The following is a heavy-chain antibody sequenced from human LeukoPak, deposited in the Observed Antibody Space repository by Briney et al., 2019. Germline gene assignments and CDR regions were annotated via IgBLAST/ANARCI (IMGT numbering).Heavy chain of an antibody. CDR2: ISAYNGNT. CDR3: AREQYCSSTSCYGSYYYYGMDV. V-gene: IGHV1-18*01. J-gene: IGHJ6*02. CDR1: GYTFTSYG. D-gene: IGHD2-2*01. Sequence: ASVKVSCKASGYTFTSYGISWVRQAAGQGLEWMGWISAYNGNTNYAQKLQGRVTMTTDTSTSTAYMELRSLRSDDTAVYYCAREQYCSSTSCYGSYYYYGMDVWGQGTTVTVSS.